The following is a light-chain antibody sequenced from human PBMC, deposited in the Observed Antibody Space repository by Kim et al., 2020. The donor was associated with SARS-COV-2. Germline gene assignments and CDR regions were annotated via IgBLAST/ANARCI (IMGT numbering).Light chain of an antibody. V-gene: IGLV1-47*01. Sequence: QSVLTQPPSASGTPGQRVTISCSGSSSNIGSNYVYWYQQLPGTAPKLLIYRNNQRPSGVPDRFSGSKSGTSASLAISGLRSEDEADYYCAAWDDSLSGVVCGGGTQLTVL. CDR1: SSNIGSNY. CDR3: AAWDDSLSGVV. CDR2: RNN. J-gene: IGLJ2*01.